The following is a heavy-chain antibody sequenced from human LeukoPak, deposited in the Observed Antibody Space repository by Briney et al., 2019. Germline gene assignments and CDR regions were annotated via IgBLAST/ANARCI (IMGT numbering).Heavy chain of an antibody. V-gene: IGHV3-74*01. J-gene: IGHJ4*02. CDR2: INSDGSKK. CDR1: GFTISTYW. D-gene: IGHD5-18*01. Sequence: GALRLSCAASGFTISTYWMHWVRQAPGKGLVWVSSINSDGSKKDYAGSVKGRFTISRDNAKNTVYLQMNSLRVEDTAVYYCARGYDYWGQGTLVTVYS. CDR3: ARGYDY.